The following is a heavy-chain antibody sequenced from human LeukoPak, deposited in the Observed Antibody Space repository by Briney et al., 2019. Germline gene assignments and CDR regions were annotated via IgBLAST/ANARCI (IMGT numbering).Heavy chain of an antibody. CDR2: IRNKANSYTT. J-gene: IGHJ4*02. CDR1: GFTFSDYY. D-gene: IGHD6-13*01. CDR3: APDLRGSAWSLDD. V-gene: IGHV3-72*01. Sequence: GGSLRLSCAVSGFTFSDYYMDWVRQAPGKGLEWVGRIRNKANSYTTEYAASVKGRFTISRDDSRNSLYLQMNSLTAEDTAVYYCAPDLRGSAWSLDDWGQGTLVTVSS.